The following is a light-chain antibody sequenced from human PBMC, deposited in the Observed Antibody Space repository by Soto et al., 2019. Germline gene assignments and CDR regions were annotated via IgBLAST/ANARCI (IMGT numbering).Light chain of an antibody. CDR2: ATS. CDR1: HRVSSY. J-gene: IGKJ4*01. Sequence: EIVMTQSPATLSVSPGERATLTCRASHRVSSYLAWYQHKPGQAPRLLIYATSTMATGIPARFSGSGSGTEFTLTISSLQSEDFAVYYCQQYNNWPLTFGGGTKVEIK. CDR3: QQYNNWPLT. V-gene: IGKV3-15*01.